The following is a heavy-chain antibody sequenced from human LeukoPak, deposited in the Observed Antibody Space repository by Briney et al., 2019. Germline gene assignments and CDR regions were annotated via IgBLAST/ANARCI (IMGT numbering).Heavy chain of an antibody. D-gene: IGHD5-18*01. CDR2: IDSSGDRT. V-gene: IGHV3-23*01. CDR1: GFTFTSYP. J-gene: IGHJ4*02. CDR3: AKEQFGSTSMDTFDY. Sequence: GGSLRLSCAASGFTFTSYPMNWVRQAPGKGLGWVSTIDSSGDRTHYADSVKGRFTISRDSSKNTVYLQMDSLRVEDTAIYYCAKEQFGSTSMDTFDYWGQGTLVIVSS.